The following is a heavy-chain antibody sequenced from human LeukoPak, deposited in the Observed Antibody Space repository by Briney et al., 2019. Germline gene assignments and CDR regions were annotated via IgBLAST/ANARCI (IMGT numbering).Heavy chain of an antibody. J-gene: IGHJ4*02. V-gene: IGHV1-18*01. CDR2: ISAYNGNT. CDR3: ATGLLGYCSSTSCYFSD. Sequence: ASVKVSCKTSGYTFTSYGISWVRQAPGQGLEWMGWISAYNGNTNYAQKLQGRVTMTTDTSTSTAYMELRSLRSDDTAVYYCATGLLGYCSSTSCYFSDWGQGTLATVSS. CDR1: GYTFTSYG. D-gene: IGHD2-2*01.